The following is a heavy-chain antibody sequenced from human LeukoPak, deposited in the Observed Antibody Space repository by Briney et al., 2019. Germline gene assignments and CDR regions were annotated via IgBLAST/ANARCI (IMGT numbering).Heavy chain of an antibody. CDR1: GFDFSGFS. Sequence: GGSLRLSCVVSGFDFSGFSMSWVRQAPGKGLEWVAIMEEYGSYIFYVDSVKGRFTISRDNAKISLYLQMNSLRAEDTALYYCARYLLSSSSPLDYWGQGTLVTVSS. CDR2: MEEYGSYI. J-gene: IGHJ4*02. V-gene: IGHV3-7*03. D-gene: IGHD6-13*01. CDR3: ARYLLSSSSPLDY.